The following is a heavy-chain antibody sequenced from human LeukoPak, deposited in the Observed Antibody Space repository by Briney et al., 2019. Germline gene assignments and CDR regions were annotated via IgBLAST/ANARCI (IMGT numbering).Heavy chain of an antibody. CDR1: GGSISSYY. D-gene: IGHD3-9*01. CDR2: IYYSGST. Sequence: SETLSLTYTVSGGSISSYYWSWIRQPPGKGLEWIGYIYYSGSTNYNPSLKSRVTISVDTSKNQFSLKLSSVTAADTAVYYCARDQLHYDILTGYYNVGYFDYWGQGTLVTVSS. J-gene: IGHJ4*02. CDR3: ARDQLHYDILTGYYNVGYFDY. V-gene: IGHV4-59*01.